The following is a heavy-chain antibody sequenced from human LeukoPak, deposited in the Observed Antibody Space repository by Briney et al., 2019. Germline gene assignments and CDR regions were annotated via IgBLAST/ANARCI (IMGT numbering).Heavy chain of an antibody. J-gene: IGHJ4*02. CDR2: FYSGGGT. CDR3: ARGRGGWYFDY. D-gene: IGHD6-19*01. Sequence: GGSLRLSCAASGFTFSSYAMNWVRQAPGKGLEWVSVFYSGGGTSYADSVKGRFTISRDNSKNTLYLQMNVLRAEDTAVYYCARGRGGWYFDYWGQGTLVTVSS. CDR1: GFTFSSYA. V-gene: IGHV3-53*01.